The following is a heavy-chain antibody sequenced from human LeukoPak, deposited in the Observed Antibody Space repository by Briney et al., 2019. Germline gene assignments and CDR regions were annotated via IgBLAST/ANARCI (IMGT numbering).Heavy chain of an antibody. J-gene: IGHJ4*02. CDR3: ARDRDYYNYFEY. Sequence: GGSLRLSCAASGFTFISYAMSWVRQAPGKGLEWVSSISGSGGRTSYADSVQGRFTISRDNAKNSLYLQMNSLRGEDTAVYYCARDRDYYNYFEYWGQGTLVTVSS. CDR2: ISGSGGRT. V-gene: IGHV3-23*01. CDR1: GFTFISYA. D-gene: IGHD3-10*01.